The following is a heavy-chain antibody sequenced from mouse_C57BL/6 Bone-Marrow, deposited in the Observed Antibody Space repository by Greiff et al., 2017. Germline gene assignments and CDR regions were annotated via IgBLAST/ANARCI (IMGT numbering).Heavy chain of an antibody. CDR1: GFTFSSYA. CDR2: ISDGGSYT. J-gene: IGHJ2*01. V-gene: IGHV5-4*01. CDR3: ARDWEYYGSSYDYFDY. D-gene: IGHD1-1*01. Sequence: EVQLVESGGGLVKPGGSLKLSCAASGFTFSSYAMSWVRQTPEKRLEWVATISDGGSYTYYPDNVKGRFTISSDNAKNNLYLQMSQLKSEDTAMYYCARDWEYYGSSYDYFDYWGQGTTLTVSS.